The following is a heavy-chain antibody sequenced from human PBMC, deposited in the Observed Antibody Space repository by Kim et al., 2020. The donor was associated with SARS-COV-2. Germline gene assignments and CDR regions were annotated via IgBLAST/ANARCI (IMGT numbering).Heavy chain of an antibody. Sequence: GGSLRLSCAASGFTFSTYTESWVRQAPGKGLEWVSAISPGGGTTGYADSVKGRFTISRDNSKNTLYLQVNSLRAEDTALYYCAKGHSGSFGYFDLWGRGTLVTVSS. CDR1: GFTFSTYT. J-gene: IGHJ2*01. CDR3: AKGHSGSFGYFDL. V-gene: IGHV3-23*01. CDR2: ISPGGGTT. D-gene: IGHD1-26*01.